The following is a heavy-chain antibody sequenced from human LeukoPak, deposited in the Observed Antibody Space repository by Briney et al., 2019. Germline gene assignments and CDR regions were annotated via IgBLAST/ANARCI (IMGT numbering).Heavy chain of an antibody. CDR1: GYTSTSYY. D-gene: IGHD6-6*01. CDR2: INPSGGST. V-gene: IGHV1-46*01. Sequence: GASVKVSCKASGYTSTSYYMHWVRQAPGQGLEWMGIINPSGGSTSYAQKFQDRVTMTRDMSTSTVYMELSSLRSEDTAVYYCARDGDLEYSSSSALTYYFDYWGQGTLVTVSS. CDR3: ARDGDLEYSSSSALTYYFDY. J-gene: IGHJ4*02.